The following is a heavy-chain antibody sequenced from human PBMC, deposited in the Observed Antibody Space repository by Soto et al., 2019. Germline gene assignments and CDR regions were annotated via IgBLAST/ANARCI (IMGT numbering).Heavy chain of an antibody. J-gene: IGHJ4*02. V-gene: IGHV1-24*01. Sequence: ASAKVSCKVSGYTLTELSMHWVRQAPGKGLEWMGGFDPEDGETIYAQKFQGRVTMTEDTSTDTAYMELSSLRSEDTAVYYCATGYYDSSGYLYWGQGTLVTVSS. CDR2: FDPEDGET. CDR1: GYTLTELS. CDR3: ATGYYDSSGYLY. D-gene: IGHD3-22*01.